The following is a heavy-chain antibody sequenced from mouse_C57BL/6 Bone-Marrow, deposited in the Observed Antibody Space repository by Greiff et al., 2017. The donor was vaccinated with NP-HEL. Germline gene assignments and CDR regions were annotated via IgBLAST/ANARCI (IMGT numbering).Heavy chain of an antibody. D-gene: IGHD2-4*01. J-gene: IGHJ4*01. Sequence: VQLQQSGPELVKPGASVKISCKASGYAFSSSWMNWVKQRPGKGLEWIGRIYPGDGDTNYNGKFKGKATLTADKSSSTAYMQLSSLTSEDSAVYFCASYDYDGVMDYWGQGTSVTVSS. CDR2: IYPGDGDT. V-gene: IGHV1-82*01. CDR3: ASYDYDGVMDY. CDR1: GYAFSSSW.